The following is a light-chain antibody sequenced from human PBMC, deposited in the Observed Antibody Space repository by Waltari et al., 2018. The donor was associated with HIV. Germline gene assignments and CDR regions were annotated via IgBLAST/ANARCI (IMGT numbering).Light chain of an antibody. CDR3: QQYSDWPRA. CDR2: DSS. J-gene: IGKJ1*01. CDR1: QSVSTN. V-gene: IGKV3-15*01. Sequence: EIVVTQFPAALSVSPGERASLSCIASQSVSTNLAWYHQVPGQVPRLLISDSSNRVTGVPDRFSGSGSGTHFTLTISSLQSEDSGVYYCQQYSDWPRAFGLGTKVEV.